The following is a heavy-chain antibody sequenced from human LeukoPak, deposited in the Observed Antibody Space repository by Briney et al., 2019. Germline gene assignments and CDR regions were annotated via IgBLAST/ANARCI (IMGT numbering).Heavy chain of an antibody. CDR1: GFTVGNNY. CDR2: IFSHGET. V-gene: IGHV3-66*01. CDR3: ARDPPAVSINTYA. Sequence: GGSLRLSCAASGFTVGNNYMNWVRQAPGQGLEWVSPIFSHGETSYADSVKGRFTISRDNSKNTLYLQMNGLRVEDTAVYYCARDPPAVSINTYAWGQGTLVTVSS. J-gene: IGHJ4*02. D-gene: IGHD2-8*01.